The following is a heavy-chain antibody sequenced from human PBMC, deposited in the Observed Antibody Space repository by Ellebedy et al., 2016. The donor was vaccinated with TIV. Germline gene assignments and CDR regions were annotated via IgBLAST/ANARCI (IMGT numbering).Heavy chain of an antibody. CDR3: VRETGAFDI. CDR1: GFTFSNHV. Sequence: GESLKISCAVSGFTFSNHVLHWVRQAPGKGLEWVALVWFDGRLQYYADSVRGRFSISRDNSKNTLFLQMNSLRAKETAVYYCVRETGAFDIWGQGTMVTVSS. CDR2: VWFDGRLQ. D-gene: IGHD1-14*01. J-gene: IGHJ3*02. V-gene: IGHV3-33*01.